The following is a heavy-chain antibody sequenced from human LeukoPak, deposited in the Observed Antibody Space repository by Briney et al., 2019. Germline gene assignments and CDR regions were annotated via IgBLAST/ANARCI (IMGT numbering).Heavy chain of an antibody. CDR1: GGSISNYY. Sequence: SETLSLTCTVSGGSISNYYWSWIRQPAGKGLEWVGRIYSTGSTNYNPSLRSRVTISVDTSKNQFSLRLSSVTAADTAVYFCARGPVASDYWGQGTLVTVSS. J-gene: IGHJ4*02. D-gene: IGHD2-2*01. V-gene: IGHV4-4*07. CDR3: ARGPVASDY. CDR2: IYSTGST.